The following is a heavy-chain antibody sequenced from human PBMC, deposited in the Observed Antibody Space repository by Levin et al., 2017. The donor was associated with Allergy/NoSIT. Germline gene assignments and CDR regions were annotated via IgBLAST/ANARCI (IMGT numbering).Heavy chain of an antibody. CDR3: AKEEWGHSGGSSGFYGMDV. Sequence: PGESLKISCAASGFTFSDYDFHWVRQVAGKGLEWVAAIGTGSDTYYPASVKGRFTISRENAKNSLYLQMNSLRAGDTAIYYCAKEEWGHSGGSSGFYGMDVWGQGTTVTVSS. D-gene: IGHD3-22*01. V-gene: IGHV3-13*01. J-gene: IGHJ6*02. CDR2: IGTGSDT. CDR1: GFTFSDYD.